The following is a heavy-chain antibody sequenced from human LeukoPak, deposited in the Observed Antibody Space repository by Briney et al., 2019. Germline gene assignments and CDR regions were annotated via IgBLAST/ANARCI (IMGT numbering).Heavy chain of an antibody. J-gene: IGHJ5*02. D-gene: IGHD3-10*01. CDR1: GFTFSSYW. CDR3: ARDRPYCGSGSYYGWFDP. CDR2: IKQDGSEK. V-gene: IGHV3-7*01. Sequence: PGESLRLSCAASGFTFSSYWMSWVRQAPGKGLEWVANIKQDGSEKYYVDSVKGRFTIFRDNAKNSLYLQMNSLRAEDTAVYYCARDRPYCGSGSYYGWFDPWGQGTLVTVSS.